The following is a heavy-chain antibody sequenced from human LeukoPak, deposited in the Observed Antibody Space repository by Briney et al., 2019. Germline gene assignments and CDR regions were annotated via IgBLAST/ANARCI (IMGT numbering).Heavy chain of an antibody. CDR2: IYSDGST. Sequence: GSLRLSCAASGFIVSSSYMSWVRQAPGKGLEWVSIIYSDGSTYSADSVKGRFTISRDNYKNILYFDMNSLRVEDTAVYYCARDFCRSEACRLRDDAFDIWGQGTKVTVSS. V-gene: IGHV3-53*01. CDR1: GFIVSSSY. D-gene: IGHD2-2*01. J-gene: IGHJ3*02. CDR3: ARDFCRSEACRLRDDAFDI.